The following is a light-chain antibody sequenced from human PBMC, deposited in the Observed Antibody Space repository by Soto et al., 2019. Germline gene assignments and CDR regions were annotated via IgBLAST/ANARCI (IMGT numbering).Light chain of an antibody. Sequence: QSVLTQPPSASGSLGQSVTISCTGTGSDVGGYNYVSWYQQHPGKAPKLMIYEVTKRPSGVPDRFSGSKSGNTASLTVSGLQAEDEADYYCSSYAGSNRVFGTGTKVTVL. CDR2: EVT. J-gene: IGLJ1*01. V-gene: IGLV2-8*01. CDR3: SSYAGSNRV. CDR1: GSDVGGYNY.